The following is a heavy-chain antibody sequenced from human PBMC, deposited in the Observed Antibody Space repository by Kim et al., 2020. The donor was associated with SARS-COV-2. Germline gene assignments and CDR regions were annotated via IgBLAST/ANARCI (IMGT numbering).Heavy chain of an antibody. J-gene: IGHJ4*02. CDR1: GGTFSSYA. Sequence: SVKVSCKASGGTFSSYAISWVRQAPGQGLEWMGGIIPIFGTANYAQKFQGRVTITADESTSTAYMELSSLRSEDTAVYYCNIGYCSGGSCYSTTGDYWGQGTLVTVSS. CDR3: NIGYCSGGSCYSTTGDY. CDR2: IIPIFGTA. V-gene: IGHV1-69*13. D-gene: IGHD2-15*01.